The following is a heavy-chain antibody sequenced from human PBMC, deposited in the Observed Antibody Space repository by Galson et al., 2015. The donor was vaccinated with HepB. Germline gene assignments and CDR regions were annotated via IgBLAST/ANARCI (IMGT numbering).Heavy chain of an antibody. Sequence: SLRLSCAASGFTFSSYSMNWVRQAPGKGLEWVSSISSSSSYIYYADSVKGRFTISRDNAKNSLYLQMNSLRAEDTAVYYCASLYYDSSGYLGITSGYFDLWGRGTLVTVSS. J-gene: IGHJ2*01. CDR3: ASLYYDSSGYLGITSGYFDL. CDR1: GFTFSSYS. D-gene: IGHD3-22*01. V-gene: IGHV3-21*01. CDR2: ISSSSSYI.